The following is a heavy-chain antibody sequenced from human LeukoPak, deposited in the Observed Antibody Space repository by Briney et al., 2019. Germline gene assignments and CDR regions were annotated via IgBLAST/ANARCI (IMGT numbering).Heavy chain of an antibody. CDR3: ARARWTSTVTTYYLDY. V-gene: IGHV1-3*01. CDR1: GYTFTSYA. CDR2: INAGNGKT. D-gene: IGHD4-17*01. Sequence: ASVKVSCEASGYTFTSYAIQWVRQAPGQRLEWMGWINAGNGKTKYSQEFQGRVTITRDTSATTGYMELSSLRSEDTAVYYCARARWTSTVTTYYLDYWGQGTLVTVSS. J-gene: IGHJ4*02.